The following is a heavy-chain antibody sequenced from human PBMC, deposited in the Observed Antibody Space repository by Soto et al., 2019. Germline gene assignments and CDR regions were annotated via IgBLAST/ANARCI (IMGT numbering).Heavy chain of an antibody. J-gene: IGHJ6*02. V-gene: IGHV4-4*07. CDR2: IYTSGST. Sequence: SETLSITCTVSGGSISSYYWSWIRQPAGKGLEWIGRIYTSGSTNYNPSLKSRVTMSVDTSKNQFSLKLSSVTAADTAVYYCARDSPRGYSYGYYYYGMDVWGQGTTVTVSS. D-gene: IGHD5-18*01. CDR3: ARDSPRGYSYGYYYYGMDV. CDR1: GGSISSYY.